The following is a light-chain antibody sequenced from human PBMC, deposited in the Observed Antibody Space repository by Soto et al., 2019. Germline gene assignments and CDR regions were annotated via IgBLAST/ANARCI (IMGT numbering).Light chain of an antibody. Sequence: IVMTQSPATLSVSPWERATLSCRASQSVGSDLAWYQQKPGQAPRLLIYDASNRATGIPARFSGSGSGTDFTLTISSLEPEDFAVYYCQQRSNWPPSNTFGQGTRLEIK. CDR1: QSVGSD. J-gene: IGKJ5*01. V-gene: IGKV3-11*01. CDR2: DAS. CDR3: QQRSNWPPSNT.